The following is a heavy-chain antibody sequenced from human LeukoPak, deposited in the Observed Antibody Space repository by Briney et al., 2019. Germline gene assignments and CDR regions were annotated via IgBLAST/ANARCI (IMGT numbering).Heavy chain of an antibody. CDR3: ATFVEEEQLSPFDY. CDR1: GYTFTDYY. J-gene: IGHJ4*02. V-gene: IGHV1-69-2*01. Sequence: ASVKISCKASGYTFTDYYMHWVQQAPGKGLEWMGRVDPEDGETIYAEKFQGRVTITADTSTDTAYMELSSLRSEDTAVYYCATFVEEEQLSPFDYWGQGTLVTVSS. CDR2: VDPEDGET. D-gene: IGHD1/OR15-1a*01.